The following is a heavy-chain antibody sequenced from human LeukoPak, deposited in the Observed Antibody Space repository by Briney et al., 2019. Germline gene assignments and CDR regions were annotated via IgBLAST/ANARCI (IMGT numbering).Heavy chain of an antibody. V-gene: IGHV3-21*01. CDR2: ISSSSSYI. CDR3: ARDYSETDAFDI. J-gene: IGHJ3*02. CDR1: GFTFSSYE. Sequence: GGSLRLSCAASGFTFSSYEMHWVRQAPGKGLEWVSSISSSSSYIYYADSVKGRFTISRDNAKNSLYLQMNSLRAEDTAVYYCARDYSETDAFDIWGQGTMITVSS. D-gene: IGHD6-13*01.